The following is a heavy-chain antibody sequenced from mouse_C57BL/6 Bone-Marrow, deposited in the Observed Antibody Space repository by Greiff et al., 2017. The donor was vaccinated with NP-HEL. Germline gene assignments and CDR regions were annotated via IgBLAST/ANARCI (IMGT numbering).Heavy chain of an antibody. CDR2: IDPENGDT. J-gene: IGHJ2*01. CDR3: TPAAYYFDY. Sequence: VQLKQSGAELVRPGASVKLSCTASGFNIKDDYMHWVKQRPEQGLEWIGWIDPENGDTEYASKFQGKATITADTSSNTAYLQLSSLTSEDTAVYYCTPAAYYFDYWGQGTTLTVSS. CDR1: GFNIKDDY. V-gene: IGHV14-4*01.